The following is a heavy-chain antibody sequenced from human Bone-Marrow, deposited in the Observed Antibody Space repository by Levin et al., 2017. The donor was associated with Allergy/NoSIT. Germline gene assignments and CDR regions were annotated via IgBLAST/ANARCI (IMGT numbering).Heavy chain of an antibody. V-gene: IGHV1-58*01. Sequence: KISCQAFGFIFSSSAVQWVRQARGQRLEWMGWIVVGSTNTYYEQHFQGRVTITRDMSTSTAYMELSSLRSEDTAMYYCAAGKKRYSDSSGPRTYYYGMDVWGQGTTVIVSS. J-gene: IGHJ6*02. CDR1: GFIFSSSA. CDR2: IVVGSTNT. D-gene: IGHD3-22*01. CDR3: AAGKKRYSDSSGPRTYYYGMDV.